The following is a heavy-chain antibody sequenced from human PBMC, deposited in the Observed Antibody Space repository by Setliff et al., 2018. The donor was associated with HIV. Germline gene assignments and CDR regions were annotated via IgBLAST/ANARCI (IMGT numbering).Heavy chain of an antibody. V-gene: IGHV4-4*09. J-gene: IGHJ4*02. CDR2: VYTNGNT. CDR1: GGSISSYY. Sequence: SETLSLTCTVSGGSISSYYCSWIRQPPGKELEWIGYVYTNGNTNYNPSLTSRVTISVDTSTNQFSLKLKSVTAADTAIYYCARHVGGGATPSRYYFDSWGQGTLVTVSS. D-gene: IGHD3-10*01. CDR3: ARHVGGGATPSRYYFDS.